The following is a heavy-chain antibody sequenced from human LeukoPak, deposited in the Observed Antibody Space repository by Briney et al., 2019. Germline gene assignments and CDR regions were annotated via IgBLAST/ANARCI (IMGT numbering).Heavy chain of an antibody. J-gene: IGHJ5*02. V-gene: IGHV4-39*07. Sequence: PSETLSLTCTVSGGSIISSSYYWGWIRQPPGKGLEWIGSIYYTGSTYYNPSLKSRVTISVDTSKNQFSLKLTSVTAADTAIYYRARDSGTTGVVKFDPWGQGTLVTVSS. CDR1: GGSIISSSYY. CDR3: ARDSGTTGVVKFDP. CDR2: IYYTGST. D-gene: IGHD4-23*01.